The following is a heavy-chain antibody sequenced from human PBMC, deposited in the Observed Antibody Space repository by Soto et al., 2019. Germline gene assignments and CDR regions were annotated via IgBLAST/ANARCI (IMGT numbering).Heavy chain of an antibody. CDR2: IYWDDDK. V-gene: IGHV2-5*02. CDR3: XXXXXXXXXXXXXXXY. CDR1: GFSLSTSGVG. Sequence: QITLKESGPTLVKPTQTLTLTCTFSGFSLSTSGVGVGWIRQPPGKALEWLALIYWDDDKRYSPSLKSRLTITKDTSKNQVVLTMPNMDPVDTAXXXXXXXXXXXXXXXXXXXYWGRGTLVTVSS. J-gene: IGHJ4*02.